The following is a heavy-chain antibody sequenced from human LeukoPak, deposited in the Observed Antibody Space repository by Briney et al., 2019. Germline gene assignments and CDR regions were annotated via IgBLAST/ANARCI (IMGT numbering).Heavy chain of an antibody. V-gene: IGHV1-2*02. J-gene: IGHJ4*02. CDR3: ARRIVGATNDY. CDR2: INPNSGGT. CDR1: GYTFTGYY. Sequence: GESLKISCKGSGYTFTGYYMHWVRQAPGQGLEWMGWINPNSGGTNYAQKLQGRVTMTTDTSTSTAYMELRSLRSDDTAVYYCARRIVGATNDYWGQGTLVTVSS. D-gene: IGHD1-26*01.